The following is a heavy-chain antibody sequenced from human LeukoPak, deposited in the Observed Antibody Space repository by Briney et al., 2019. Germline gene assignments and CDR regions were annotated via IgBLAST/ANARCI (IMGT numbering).Heavy chain of an antibody. CDR3: AKRSKLSCSSTSCPLDY. J-gene: IGHJ4*02. CDR2: ISDSGDVT. CDR1: GFTFNNYP. V-gene: IGHV3-23*01. D-gene: IGHD2-2*01. Sequence: GGSLRLSCAASGFTFNNYPMTWVRQPPGKGLEWVSGISDSGDVTYYTDSVKGRFAVSRDNSKNTLYLQMSSLRAEDTAVYYCAKRSKLSCSSTSCPLDYWGQGTLVTVSS.